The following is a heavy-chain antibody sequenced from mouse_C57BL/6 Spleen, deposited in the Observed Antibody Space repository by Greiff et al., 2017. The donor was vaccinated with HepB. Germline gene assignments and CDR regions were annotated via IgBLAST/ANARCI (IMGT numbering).Heavy chain of an antibody. CDR1: GYAFSSSW. V-gene: IGHV1-82*01. J-gene: IGHJ2*01. Sequence: QVQLQQSGPELVKPGASVKISCKASGYAFSSSWMNWVKQRPGKGLEWIGRIYPGDGDTNYNGKFKGKATLTADKSSSTAYMQLSSLTSEDSAVYFCAKLPLYYGTEGYWGQGTTLTVSS. CDR3: AKLPLYYGTEGY. D-gene: IGHD2-1*01. CDR2: IYPGDGDT.